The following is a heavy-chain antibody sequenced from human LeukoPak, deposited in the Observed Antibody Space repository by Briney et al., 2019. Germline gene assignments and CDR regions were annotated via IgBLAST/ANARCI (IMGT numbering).Heavy chain of an antibody. D-gene: IGHD3-10*01. CDR1: GGSIGSSDYY. CDR3: ARGSLGGRGVDY. CDR2: IYYSGST. J-gene: IGHJ4*02. Sequence: PSETLSLTCSVSGGSIGSSDYYWGRIRQPPGKGLEWIGSIYYSGSTYYNPSLKSRVTISVDTSKNQFSLKLSSVTAADTAVYYCARGSLGGRGVDYWGQGTLVTVSS. V-gene: IGHV4-39*07.